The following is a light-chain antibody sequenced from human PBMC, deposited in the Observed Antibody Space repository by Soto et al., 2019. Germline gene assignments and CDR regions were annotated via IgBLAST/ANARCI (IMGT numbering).Light chain of an antibody. J-gene: IGLJ1*01. CDR1: SSDVGCYNY. V-gene: IGLV2-14*01. CDR3: TTYISSSSLV. CDR2: EVS. Sequence: QSALTQPASVSGSPGQSITISCTGTSSDVGCYNYVFWYQHHPGKAPKLIIYEVSNRPSGDSNRFSCSKSGNTASLTISVLHAEVGVDYYSTTYISSSSLVFGTGTKVSV.